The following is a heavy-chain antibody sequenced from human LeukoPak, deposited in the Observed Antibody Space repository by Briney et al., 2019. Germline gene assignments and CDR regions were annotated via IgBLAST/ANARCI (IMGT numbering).Heavy chain of an antibody. J-gene: IGHJ4*02. V-gene: IGHV3-21*01. CDR2: ISSSSSYI. CDR3: ARSYYDFWSGEGYFDY. CDR1: GFTFCSYS. Sequence: PGGSLRLSCAASGFTFCSYSMNWVRQAPGKGLEWVSSISSSSSYIYYADSVKGRFTISRDNAKNSLYLQMNSLRAEDTAVYYCARSYYDFWSGEGYFDYWGQGTLVTVSS. D-gene: IGHD3-3*01.